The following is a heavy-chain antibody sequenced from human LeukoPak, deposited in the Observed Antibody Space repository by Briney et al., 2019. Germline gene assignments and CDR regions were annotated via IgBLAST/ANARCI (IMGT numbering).Heavy chain of an antibody. D-gene: IGHD3-22*01. Sequence: SETLSLTRTVSGGSISSYFWSWIRQPPGKGLEYIGYIHYSGSTNYNPSLKSRVTISVDTSKNQFSLKLSSVTAADTAVYYCARDVYDSSGYYYVDYWGQGTLVTVSS. CDR2: IHYSGST. CDR3: ARDVYDSSGYYYVDY. J-gene: IGHJ4*02. V-gene: IGHV4-59*12. CDR1: GGSISSYF.